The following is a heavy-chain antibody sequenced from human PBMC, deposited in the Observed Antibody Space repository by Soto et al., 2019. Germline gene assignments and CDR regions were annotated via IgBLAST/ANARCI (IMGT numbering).Heavy chain of an antibody. D-gene: IGHD2-2*01. J-gene: IGHJ6*02. CDR2: IWYDGSNK. CDR1: GFTFSIYG. V-gene: IGHV3-33*01. CDR3: ARDHDIVVVPAIPYYYYYGMDV. Sequence: GGSLRLACAASGFTFSIYGMHWVRHAPGKGLEWVAVIWYDGSNKYYADSVKGRFTISRDNSKNTLYLQMNGLRAEDTAVYYCARDHDIVVVPAIPYYYYYGMDVWGQGTTVTVSS.